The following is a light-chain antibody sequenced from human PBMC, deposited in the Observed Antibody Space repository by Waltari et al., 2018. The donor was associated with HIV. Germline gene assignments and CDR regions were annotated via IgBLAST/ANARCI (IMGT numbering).Light chain of an antibody. Sequence: EIVMTQSPATLSLSPGERVTLSCRASQRVGSNLAWYQQKPGQAPRLLIYGASPRATGIPARFSGSGSGTEFTLTISSLQSEDFAVYYCQQYNNWPPLTFGGGTKVEIK. CDR1: QRVGSN. J-gene: IGKJ4*01. CDR3: QQYNNWPPLT. CDR2: GAS. V-gene: IGKV3-15*01.